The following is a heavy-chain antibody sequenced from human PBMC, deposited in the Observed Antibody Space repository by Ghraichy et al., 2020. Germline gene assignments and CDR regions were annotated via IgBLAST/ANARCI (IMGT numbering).Heavy chain of an antibody. J-gene: IGHJ4*02. CDR3: ARAYGVVVRDFDD. CDR1: GFTFSSNS. D-gene: IGHD3-22*01. V-gene: IGHV3-48*02. CDR2: ISGSSSTI. Sequence: GGSLRLSCAASGFTFSSNSMTSVRQAPGKGLEWVSYISGSSSTIYYADSVKGRFTVSRDNGKKSLYLQMNSLRDEDTAVYYCARAYGVVVRDFDDWGQGTLVIVSS.